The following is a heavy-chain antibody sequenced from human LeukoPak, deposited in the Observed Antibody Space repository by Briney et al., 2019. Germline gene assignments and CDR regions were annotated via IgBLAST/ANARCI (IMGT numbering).Heavy chain of an antibody. CDR3: ARGFAEMATIEDY. V-gene: IGHV3-21*01. J-gene: IGHJ4*02. CDR1: GFTFSSYN. Sequence: KSGGSLRLSCAASGFTFSSYNMNWVRQAPGKGLEWVSSISSSSSYIYYADSVKGRFTISRDNAKNSLYLQMNSLRAEDTAVYYCARGFAEMATIEDYWGQGTLVTVSS. D-gene: IGHD5-24*01. CDR2: ISSSSSYI.